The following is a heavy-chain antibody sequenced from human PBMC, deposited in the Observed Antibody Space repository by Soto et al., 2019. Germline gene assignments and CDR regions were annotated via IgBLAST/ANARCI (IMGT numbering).Heavy chain of an antibody. D-gene: IGHD3-3*01. J-gene: IGHJ5*02. V-gene: IGHV2-26*01. CDR2: IFSNDEK. CDR3: ARIQRDYDFWSGYYYEGSWFDP. Sequence: SGPTLVNPTETLTLTCTVSGFSLSNARMGVSWIRQPPGKALEWLAHIFSNDEKSYSTSLKSRLTISKDTSKSQVVLTMTNMDPVDTATYYCARIQRDYDFWSGYYYEGSWFDPWGQGTLVTVSS. CDR1: GFSLSNARMG.